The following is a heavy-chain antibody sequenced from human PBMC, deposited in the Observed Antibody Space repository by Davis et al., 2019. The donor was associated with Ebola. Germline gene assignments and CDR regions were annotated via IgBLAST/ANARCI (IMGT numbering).Heavy chain of an antibody. D-gene: IGHD3-3*01. V-gene: IGHV3-9*01. Sequence: SLKISCAASGFTFDDYAMHWVRQAPGKGLEWVSGISWNSGSIGYADSVKGRFTISRDNAKNSLYLQMNSLRAEDTAVYYCARDSYYDFWSGYPAPGGMDVWGQGTTVTVSS. CDR2: ISWNSGSI. CDR1: GFTFDDYA. J-gene: IGHJ6*02. CDR3: ARDSYYDFWSGYPAPGGMDV.